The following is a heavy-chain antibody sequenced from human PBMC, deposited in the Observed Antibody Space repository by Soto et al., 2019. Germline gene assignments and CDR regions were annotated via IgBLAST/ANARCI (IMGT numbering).Heavy chain of an antibody. J-gene: IGHJ6*02. CDR2: IIPIFGTA. CDR1: GGTFSSYA. V-gene: IGHV1-69*01. CDR3: ARELGYCSGGSCLDYYYYYGMDV. D-gene: IGHD2-15*01. Sequence: QVQLVQSEAEVKKPGSSVKVSCKASGGTFSSYAISWVRQAPGQGLEWMGGIIPIFGTANYAQKFQGRVTITADESTSTAYMELSSLRSEDTAVYYCARELGYCSGGSCLDYYYYYGMDVWGQGTTVTVSS.